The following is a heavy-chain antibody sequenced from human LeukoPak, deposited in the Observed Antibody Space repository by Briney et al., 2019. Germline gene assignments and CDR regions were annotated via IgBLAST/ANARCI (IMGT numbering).Heavy chain of an antibody. V-gene: IGHV3-74*01. Sequence: SGGSLSLSCAASGXXFIXYWVHWVXXAPXXGVVWVSRINSDGSSEIYADSVKGRFTMSRDNAKNTLHLQMNSLTAEDTAVXXCAXLRSGYSEFDYWGQGTLVTVSS. CDR1: GXXFIXYW. J-gene: IGHJ4*02. CDR2: INSDGSSE. D-gene: IGHD3-22*01. CDR3: AXLRSGYSEFDY.